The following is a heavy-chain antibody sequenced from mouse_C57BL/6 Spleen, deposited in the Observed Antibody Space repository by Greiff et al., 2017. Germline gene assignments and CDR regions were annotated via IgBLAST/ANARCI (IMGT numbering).Heavy chain of an antibody. CDR1: GYTFTDYY. CDR2: IYPGSGNT. D-gene: IGHD3-2*02. Sequence: VKLQESGAELVRPGASVKLSCKASGYTFTDYYINWVKQRPGQGLEWIARIYPGSGNTYYNEKFKGKATLTAEKSSSTAYMQLSSLTSEDSAVYFCARPETAQALDYWGQGTTLTVSS. J-gene: IGHJ2*01. V-gene: IGHV1-76*01. CDR3: ARPETAQALDY.